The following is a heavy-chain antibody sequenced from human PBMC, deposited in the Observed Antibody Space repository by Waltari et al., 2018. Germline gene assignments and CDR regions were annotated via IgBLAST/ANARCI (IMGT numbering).Heavy chain of an antibody. V-gene: IGHV1-58*02. CDR1: GFTFTSSA. CDR2: IVVGSGNT. CDR3: AAAGYSSGWPNWFDP. Sequence: QMQLVQSGPEVKKPGTSVKVSCKASGFTFTSSAMQWVRQARGQRLEWIGWIVVGSGNTNYAQKFQEIVTITRDMSTSTVYMELRSLRSEDTAVYYCAAAGYSSGWPNWFDPWGQGTLVTVSS. D-gene: IGHD6-19*01. J-gene: IGHJ5*02.